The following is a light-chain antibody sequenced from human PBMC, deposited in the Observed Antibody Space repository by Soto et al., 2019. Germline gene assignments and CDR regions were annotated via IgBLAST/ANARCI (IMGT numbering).Light chain of an antibody. J-gene: IGKJ2*01. CDR3: QQPSNWPQT. CDR2: DAS. CDR1: QSVSSY. V-gene: IGKV3-11*01. Sequence: EIVLTQSPATLSLSPGERATLSCRASQSVSSYLAWYQQKPGQAPRLLIYDASNRATGIPARFSGSGSGTDFPLTISSLEPEDFAIYYCQQPSNWPQTFGQGNNLEIK.